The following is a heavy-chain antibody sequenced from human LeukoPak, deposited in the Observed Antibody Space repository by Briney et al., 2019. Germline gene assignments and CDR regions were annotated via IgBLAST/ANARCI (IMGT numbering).Heavy chain of an antibody. CDR3: ARAGGSGYSDSTFDY. V-gene: IGHV3-64*01. D-gene: IGHD3-3*01. CDR2: ISSNGGST. CDR1: GFTFSSYA. J-gene: IGHJ4*02. Sequence: GGSLRLSCAASGFTFSSYAMHWVRQAPGKGLEYVSAISSNGGSTYYANSVKGRFTISRDNSKNTLYLQMGSLRAEDMAVYYCARAGGSGYSDSTFDYWGQGTLVTVSS.